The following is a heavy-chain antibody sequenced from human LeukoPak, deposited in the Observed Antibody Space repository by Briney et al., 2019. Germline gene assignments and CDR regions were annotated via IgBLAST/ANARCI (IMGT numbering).Heavy chain of an antibody. V-gene: IGHV1-18*04. CDR2: ISAYNGNT. D-gene: IGHD2-2*01. Sequence: GASVKVSCKASGYTFTSYGISWGREAPGQGLEWMGGISAYNGNTNYAQKLQGRVTMTTDTSTSTAYMELRSLRSDDTAVYYCARDPQQMLVVPGVYFDYWGQGTLVTVSS. CDR1: GYTFTSYG. CDR3: ARDPQQMLVVPGVYFDY. J-gene: IGHJ4*02.